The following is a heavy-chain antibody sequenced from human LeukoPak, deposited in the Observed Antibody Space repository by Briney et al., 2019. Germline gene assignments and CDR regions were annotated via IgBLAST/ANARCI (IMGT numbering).Heavy chain of an antibody. J-gene: IGHJ3*02. CDR2: MNPNSGNT. CDR3: AGGWGQWGLAWGFDI. D-gene: IGHD1-26*01. Sequence: ASVTVSFKSSVYAFTSYDINWVRQATGQGLEWMGWMNPNSGNTGYAQKFQGRVTMTRNTSISTNYMELRSLRSEDTAVYYCAGGWGQWGLAWGFDIWGQGTMVTVSS. CDR1: VYAFTSYD. V-gene: IGHV1-8*01.